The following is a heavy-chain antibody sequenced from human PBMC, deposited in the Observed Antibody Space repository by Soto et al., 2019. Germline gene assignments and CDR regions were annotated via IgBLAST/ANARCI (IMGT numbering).Heavy chain of an antibody. D-gene: IGHD3-22*01. CDR1: GFTVSSNY. CDR3: ARMGDSSGYSGWFDP. CDR2: IYSGGST. Sequence: EVQLVESGGGLVQPGGSLRLSCAASGFTVSSNYMSWVRQAPGKGLEWVSVIYSGGSTYYADSVKGRFTISRDNSKNTLYLQMNSLRAEDTAAYYCARMGDSSGYSGWFDPWGQGTLVTVSS. V-gene: IGHV3-66*01. J-gene: IGHJ5*02.